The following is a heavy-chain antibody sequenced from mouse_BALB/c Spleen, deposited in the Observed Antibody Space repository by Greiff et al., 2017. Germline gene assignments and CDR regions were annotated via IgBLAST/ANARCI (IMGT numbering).Heavy chain of an antibody. CDR2: INPSNGRT. D-gene: IGHD2-4*01. V-gene: IGHV1S81*02. CDR3: ERRGTMITCFDY. Sequence: VQLQQPGAELVKPGASVKLSCKASGYTFTSYWMHWVKQRPGQGLEWIGEINPSNGRTNYNEKFKSKATLTVDKSSSTAYMQLSSLTSGDSAVYYCERRGTMITCFDYWGQGTTLTVSS. CDR1: GYTFTSYW. J-gene: IGHJ2*01.